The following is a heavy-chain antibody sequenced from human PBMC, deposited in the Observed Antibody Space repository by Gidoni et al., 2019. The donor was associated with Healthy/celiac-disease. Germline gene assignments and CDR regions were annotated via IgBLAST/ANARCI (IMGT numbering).Heavy chain of an antibody. D-gene: IGHD4-4*01. J-gene: IGHJ4*02. V-gene: IGHV4-61*02. Sequence: QVQLQESGPGLVKPSQTLALTCIAPGGSISSGSSSWSWIRQPAGKGLEWIGRIYTSGSTNYNPSLKSRVTMSVDTSKNQFSLKLSSVTAADTAVYYCARLTLYSNYDYWGQGTLVTVSS. CDR3: ARLTLYSNYDY. CDR2: IYTSGST. CDR1: GGSISSGSSS.